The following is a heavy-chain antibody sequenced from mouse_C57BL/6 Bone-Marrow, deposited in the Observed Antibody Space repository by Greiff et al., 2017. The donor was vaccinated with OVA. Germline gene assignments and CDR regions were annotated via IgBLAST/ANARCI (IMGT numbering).Heavy chain of an antibody. V-gene: IGHV1-42*01. Sequence: VQLQQSGPELVKPGASVKISCKASGYSFTGYYMYWVKQSPEKSLEWIGEINPSTGGTTYNQKFKAKATLTVDKSSSTAYMQLKSLTSEDSAVYYCARERLLLAMDYWGQGTSVTVSS. CDR3: ARERLLLAMDY. J-gene: IGHJ4*01. CDR1: GYSFTGYY. D-gene: IGHD2-3*01. CDR2: INPSTGGT.